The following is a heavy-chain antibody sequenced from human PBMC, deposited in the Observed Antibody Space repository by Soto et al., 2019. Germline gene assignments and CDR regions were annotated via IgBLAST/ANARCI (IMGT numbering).Heavy chain of an antibody. V-gene: IGHV4-39*01. CDR1: GGSISSSSYY. Sequence: ASETLSLTCTVSGGSISSSSYYWGWIRQPPGKGLEWIGSIYYSGSTYYNPSLKSRVTISVDTSKNQFSLKLSSVTAADTAVYYCAILAVAFYWGQGTLVTVSS. J-gene: IGHJ4*02. D-gene: IGHD6-19*01. CDR3: AILAVAFY. CDR2: IYYSGST.